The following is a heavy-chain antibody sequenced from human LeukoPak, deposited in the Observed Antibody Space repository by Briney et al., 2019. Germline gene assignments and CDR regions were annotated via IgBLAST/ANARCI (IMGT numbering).Heavy chain of an antibody. D-gene: IGHD2-2*02. Sequence: PGGSLRLSCAASGFTFSSYGMHWVRQAPGKGLEWVAVIWYDGSNKYYADSVKGRFTISRDNFKNTLYLQMNSLRAEDTAVYYCAKDGGNCSSTSCYTLFVDYWGQGTLVTVSS. CDR1: GFTFSSYG. CDR2: IWYDGSNK. V-gene: IGHV3-33*06. J-gene: IGHJ4*02. CDR3: AKDGGNCSSTSCYTLFVDY.